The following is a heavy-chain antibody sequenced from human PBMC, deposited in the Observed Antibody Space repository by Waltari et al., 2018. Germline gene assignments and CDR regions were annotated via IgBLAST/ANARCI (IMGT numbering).Heavy chain of an antibody. CDR1: GGSISSSSYY. D-gene: IGHD3-3*01. Sequence: QLQLQESGPGLVKPSETLSLTCTVSGGSISSSSYYWGWIRQPPGKGLEWIGSIYHSGSTYYNPSLKSRVTISVDTSKNQFSLKLSSVTAADTAVYYCARRAYNLGFFDYWGQGTLVTVSS. CDR2: IYHSGST. J-gene: IGHJ4*02. CDR3: ARRAYNLGFFDY. V-gene: IGHV4-39*07.